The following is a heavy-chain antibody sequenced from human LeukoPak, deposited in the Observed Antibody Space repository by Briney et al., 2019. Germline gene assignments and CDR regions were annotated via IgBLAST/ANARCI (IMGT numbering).Heavy chain of an antibody. V-gene: IGHV1-69*06. Sequence: SVKVSCKASGGTFSSYAISWVRQAPGQGLEWMGGIIPIFGTANYAQKFQGRVTITADKSTSTAYMELSSLRSEDTAVYYCARGGYSGGYGRGAAFDIWGQGTMVTVSS. CDR3: ARGGYSGGYGRGAAFDI. J-gene: IGHJ3*02. CDR1: GGTFSSYA. D-gene: IGHD6-19*01. CDR2: IIPIFGTA.